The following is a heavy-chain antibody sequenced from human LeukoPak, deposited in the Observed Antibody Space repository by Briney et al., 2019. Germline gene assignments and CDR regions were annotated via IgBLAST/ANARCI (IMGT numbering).Heavy chain of an antibody. V-gene: IGHV1-69*13. J-gene: IGHJ6*02. D-gene: IGHD3-10*01. Sequence: SVKVSCKASGGTFSSYAISWVRQAPGQGLEWMGGIIPIFGTANYAQKFQGRVTITADEPTSTAYMELSSLRSEDTAVYYCARGRGSGSYYHYYGMDVWGQGTTVTVSS. CDR1: GGTFSSYA. CDR3: ARGRGSGSYYHYYGMDV. CDR2: IIPIFGTA.